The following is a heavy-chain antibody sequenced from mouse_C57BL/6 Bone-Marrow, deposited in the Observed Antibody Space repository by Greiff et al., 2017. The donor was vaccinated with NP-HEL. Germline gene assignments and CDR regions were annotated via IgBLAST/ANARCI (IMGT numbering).Heavy chain of an antibody. J-gene: IGHJ1*03. CDR3: ARSPITTVVDWYFDV. D-gene: IGHD1-1*01. CDR2: IYWDDDK. CDR1: GFSLSTSGMG. V-gene: IGHV8-12*01. Sequence: QVTLKESGPGILQSSQTLSLTCSFSGFSLSTSGMGVSWIRQPSGKGLEWLAHIYWDDDKRYNPSLKSRLTISKDTSRNQVFLKITSVDTADTATYYCARSPITTVVDWYFDVWGTGTTVTVSS.